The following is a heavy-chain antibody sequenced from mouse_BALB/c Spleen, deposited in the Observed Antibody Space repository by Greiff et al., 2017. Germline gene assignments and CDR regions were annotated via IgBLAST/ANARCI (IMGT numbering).Heavy chain of an antibody. V-gene: IGHV15-2*02. CDR1: DSAVFPIAY. J-gene: IGHJ3*01. CDR3: ARDYGSSYPWFAY. Sequence: VQLQQSGSELRSPGSSVKLSCKASDSAVFPIAYMSWVRQKPGHGFEWIGDILPSIGSTIYGEKFEDKATLVADTESNTAYLELNSLTSEDSAIYYCARDYGSSYPWFAYWGQGTLVTVSA. D-gene: IGHD1-1*01. CDR2: ILPSIGST.